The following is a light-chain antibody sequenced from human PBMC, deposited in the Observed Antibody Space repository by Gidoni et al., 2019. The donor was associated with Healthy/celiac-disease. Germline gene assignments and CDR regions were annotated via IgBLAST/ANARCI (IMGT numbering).Light chain of an antibody. CDR1: QVISNY. CDR3: QQYDNLPYT. J-gene: IGKJ2*01. CDR2: DAS. V-gene: IGKV1-33*01. Sequence: DIQMTQSPSSLSASVGDRVTITCQASQVISNYLNWYQQKPGKAHKLLIYDASNLETGVPSRFSGSGSGTDFTFTISSLQPEDIATYYWQQYDNLPYTFGQGTKLEIK.